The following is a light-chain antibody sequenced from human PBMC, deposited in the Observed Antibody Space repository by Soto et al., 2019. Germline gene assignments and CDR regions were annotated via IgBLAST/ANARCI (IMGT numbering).Light chain of an antibody. J-gene: IGKJ1*01. CDR1: QDIRND. CDR2: AAS. CDR3: QQYHIWPSWT. Sequence: AIQMTQFPSSLSASVRDRVTVTCRASQDIRNDLGWYQQKPGKAPKLLIYAASSLQSGVPSRFSGSGSGTQFTLTISSLQSEDFAVYFCQQYHIWPSWTFGQGTKV. V-gene: IGKV1-6*01.